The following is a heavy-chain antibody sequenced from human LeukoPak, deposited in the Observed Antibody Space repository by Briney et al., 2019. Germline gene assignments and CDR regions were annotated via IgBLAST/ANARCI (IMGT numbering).Heavy chain of an antibody. CDR2: IYYSGST. CDR3: ASRRYFDWLSPGYYYYMDV. CDR1: GGSISSGGYS. V-gene: IGHV4-30-4*07. J-gene: IGHJ6*03. Sequence: SETLSLTCAVSGGSISSGGYSWSWIRQPPGKGLEWIGYIYYSGSTYYNPSLKSRVTISVDTSKNQFSLKLSSVTAADTAVYYCASRRYFDWLSPGYYYYMDVWGKGTTVTVSS. D-gene: IGHD3-9*01.